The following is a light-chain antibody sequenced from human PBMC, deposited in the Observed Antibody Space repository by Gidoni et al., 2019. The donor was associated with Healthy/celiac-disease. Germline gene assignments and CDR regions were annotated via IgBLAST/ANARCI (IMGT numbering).Light chain of an antibody. V-gene: IGLV3-19*01. J-gene: IGLJ2*01. Sequence: SAELIQEHAVSVALGQTVRITCQGHSRRRYYASGYQQKPGQAHVLGIYRKNIRPPGIPDRFSGSSSVNSASLTIPAAQAEDEADYYCNSRDSSGNLVVFGGGTKLTVL. CDR1: SRRRYY. CDR3: NSRDSSGNLVV. CDR2: RKN.